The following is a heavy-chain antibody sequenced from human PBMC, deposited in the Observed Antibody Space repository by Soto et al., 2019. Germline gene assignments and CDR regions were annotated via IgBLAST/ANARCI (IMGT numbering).Heavy chain of an antibody. Sequence: QVQLVESGGGVVQPGRSLRLSCAASGFTFSSYAMHWVRQAPGKGLEWVAVISYDGSNKYYADSVKGRFTISRDNSKNTLYLQMNSLRAEDTAVYYCARDNDYGSVGSCYYLDYWGQGTLVTVSS. CDR3: ARDNDYGSVGSCYYLDY. CDR2: ISYDGSNK. CDR1: GFTFSSYA. D-gene: IGHD2-15*01. V-gene: IGHV3-30-3*01. J-gene: IGHJ4*02.